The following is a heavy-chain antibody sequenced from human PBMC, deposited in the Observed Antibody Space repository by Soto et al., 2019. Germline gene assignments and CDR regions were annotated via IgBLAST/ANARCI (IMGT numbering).Heavy chain of an antibody. CDR2: IIPIFGTA. V-gene: IGHV1-69*06. J-gene: IGHJ4*02. Sequence: ASVKVSCKASGGTFSSYAISWVRQAPGQGLEWMGGIIPIFGTANYAQKFQGRVTITADKSTSTAYMELSSLRSEDTAVYYCARGHSYDILTGYSFEYWGQGNLVNVS. CDR3: ARGHSYDILTGYSFEY. CDR1: GGTFSSYA. D-gene: IGHD3-9*01.